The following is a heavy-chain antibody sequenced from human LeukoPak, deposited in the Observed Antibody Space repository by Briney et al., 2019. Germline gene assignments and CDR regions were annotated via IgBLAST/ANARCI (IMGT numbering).Heavy chain of an antibody. CDR2: ISWNSGSI. D-gene: IGHD6-19*01. V-gene: IGHV3-9*01. Sequence: GRSLRLSCAASGFTFDDYAMHWVRQAPGKGLEWVSGISWNSGSIGYADSVKGRFTISRDNAKNSLYLQMNSLRAEDTAVYYCAANGAVAGENWGQGTLVTVSS. CDR1: GFTFDDYA. J-gene: IGHJ4*02. CDR3: AANGAVAGEN.